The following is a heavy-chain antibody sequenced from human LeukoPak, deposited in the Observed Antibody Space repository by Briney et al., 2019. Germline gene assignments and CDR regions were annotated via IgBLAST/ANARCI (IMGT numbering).Heavy chain of an antibody. J-gene: IGHJ4*02. Sequence: GGSLRLSCAASGFTFSSYVMSWVRQAPGKGLEWVSTISGSGGSTYYADSVKGRFTISRDNSKNTLYLQMNSLRAEDTAVYYCARDSGGWYHFDYWGQGTLVTVSS. D-gene: IGHD6-19*01. CDR1: GFTFSSYV. CDR3: ARDSGGWYHFDY. CDR2: ISGSGGST. V-gene: IGHV3-23*01.